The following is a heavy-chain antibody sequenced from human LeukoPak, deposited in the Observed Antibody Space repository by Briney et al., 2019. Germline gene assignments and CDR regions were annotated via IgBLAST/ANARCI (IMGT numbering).Heavy chain of an antibody. J-gene: IGHJ3*02. Sequence: ASVKVSCKASGYTFINYGITWVRQAPGQGLEWMGWISAYNSAYNGNTHYAQKLQGRVTMTTDTSTNTGYMELRSLRSDDTAVYYCARVLVVSSDAFDIWGQGTMVTVSS. V-gene: IGHV1-18*01. CDR1: GYTFINYG. CDR3: ARVLVVSSDAFDI. D-gene: IGHD3-22*01. CDR2: ISAYNSAYNGNT.